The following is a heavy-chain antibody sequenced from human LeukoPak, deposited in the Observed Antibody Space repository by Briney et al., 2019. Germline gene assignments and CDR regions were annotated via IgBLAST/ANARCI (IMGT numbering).Heavy chain of an antibody. CDR3: ATFLAVIAARDSLYFQH. J-gene: IGHJ1*01. CDR1: GFTFSKYA. CDR2: VSGSGGVT. V-gene: IGHV3-23*01. Sequence: PGGSLRLSCGASGFTFSKYAMSWVRQAPGKGLEWVSGVSGSGGVTYYADSVEGRFTISRDNSKNTLHLQMNSLRAEDTAVYYCATFLAVIAARDSLYFQHWGQGTLVSVSS. D-gene: IGHD6-6*01.